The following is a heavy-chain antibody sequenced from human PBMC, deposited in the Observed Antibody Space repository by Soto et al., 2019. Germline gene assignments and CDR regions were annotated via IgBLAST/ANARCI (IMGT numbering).Heavy chain of an antibody. J-gene: IGHJ6*02. Sequence: PSETLSLTCTFSGCSISGSSYYWGWIRQPPGKGLEWIGSIYYSGSTYYNPSLKSRVTISVDTSKNQFSLKLSSVTAADTAVYFCARQSEYYYASGRAAPLYGMDVWGQGTTVT. CDR2: IYYSGST. CDR1: GCSISGSSYY. D-gene: IGHD3-10*01. CDR3: ARQSEYYYASGRAAPLYGMDV. V-gene: IGHV4-39*01.